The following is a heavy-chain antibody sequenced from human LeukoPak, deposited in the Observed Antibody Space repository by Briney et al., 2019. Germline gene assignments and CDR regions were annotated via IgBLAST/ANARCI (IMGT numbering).Heavy chain of an antibody. V-gene: IGHV3-11*01. Sequence: GGSLRLSCAASGFTFSDYYMSWIRQAPGKGLEWVSYISSSGSTIYYADSVKGRFTISRDNAKNSLYLQMNSLRAEDTAVYYRAGAVAPMDAFDIWGQGTMVTVSS. J-gene: IGHJ3*02. CDR2: ISSSGSTI. D-gene: IGHD6-19*01. CDR3: AGAVAPMDAFDI. CDR1: GFTFSDYY.